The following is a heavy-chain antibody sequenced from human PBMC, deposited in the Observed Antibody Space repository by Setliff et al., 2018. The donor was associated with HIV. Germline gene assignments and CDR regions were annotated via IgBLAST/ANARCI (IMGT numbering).Heavy chain of an antibody. V-gene: IGHV1-69*02. CDR2: IIPILGVP. D-gene: IGHD3-16*01. CDR3: ARSSYYDVNSPFDY. CDR1: GGPFTSSS. Sequence: SVKVSCKASGGPFTSSSIGWVRQAPGQGLEWMGRIIPILGVPRYAQKFQGRVTITTDESTSTSYMHLSSLRAEDTAVYFCARSSYYDVNSPFDYWGQGTRVTVS. J-gene: IGHJ4*02.